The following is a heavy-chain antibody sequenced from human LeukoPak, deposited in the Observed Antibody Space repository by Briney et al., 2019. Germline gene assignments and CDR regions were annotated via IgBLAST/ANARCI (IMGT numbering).Heavy chain of an antibody. V-gene: IGHV3-23*01. CDR3: AKLRGYYYYYGMDV. CDR2: ISGSGGST. CDR1: GFTFSSYA. Sequence: PGGSLRLSCAASGFTFSSYAMRWVGQAPGKGLEWVSAISGSGGSTYYADSVKGRFTISRDNSKNTLYLQMNSLRAEDTAVYYCAKLRGYYYYYGMDVWGQGTTVTVSS. J-gene: IGHJ6*02. D-gene: IGHD4-17*01.